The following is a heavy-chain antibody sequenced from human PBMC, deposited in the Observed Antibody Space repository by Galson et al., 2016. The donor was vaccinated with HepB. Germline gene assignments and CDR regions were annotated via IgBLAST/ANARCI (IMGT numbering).Heavy chain of an antibody. CDR3: AKNDILAGYSAFDY. V-gene: IGHV3-30*18. J-gene: IGHJ4*02. CDR2: ISYDGSHK. CDR1: GFTFSSYA. D-gene: IGHD3-9*01. Sequence: PLRLSCAASGFTFSSYAMHWVRQAPGKGLEWVAVISYDGSHKYYAASVKGRFTISRDNSKNTLSLQMNSLRAEDTAVYYCAKNDILAGYSAFDYWGQGTLVTVSS.